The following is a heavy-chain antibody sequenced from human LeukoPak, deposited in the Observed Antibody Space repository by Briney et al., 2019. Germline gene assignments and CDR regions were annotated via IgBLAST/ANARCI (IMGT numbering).Heavy chain of an antibody. D-gene: IGHD3-9*01. CDR3: ARDLRLYYDILTGLYYYYGMDV. Sequence: GGSLRLSCAASGFTFSSYGMHWVRQAPGKGLEWVAVIWYDGSNKYYADSVKGRFTISRDNSKNTLYLQMNSLRAEDTAVYYCARDLRLYYDILTGLYYYYGMDVWGQGTTVTVSS. J-gene: IGHJ6*02. V-gene: IGHV3-33*01. CDR1: GFTFSSYG. CDR2: IWYDGSNK.